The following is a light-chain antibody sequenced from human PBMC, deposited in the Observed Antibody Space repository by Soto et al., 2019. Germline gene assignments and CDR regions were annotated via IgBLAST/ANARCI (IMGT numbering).Light chain of an antibody. CDR2: EVT. J-gene: IGLJ1*01. V-gene: IGLV2-14*01. Sequence: QSLLTQPSSVYGSPGQSIAISCTSTSSDVGGYDYVSWYQQHPDKAPKLMIYEVTKRPSGVSNRFSGSKSGNTASLTISGLQPEDEADYYCSSHTSGSTRVFGSGTKVTVL. CDR1: SSDVGGYDY. CDR3: SSHTSGSTRV.